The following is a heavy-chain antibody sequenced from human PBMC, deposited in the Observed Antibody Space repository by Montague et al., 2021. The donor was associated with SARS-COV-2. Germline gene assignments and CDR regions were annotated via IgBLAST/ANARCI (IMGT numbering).Heavy chain of an antibody. CDR1: GGSISSGGYY. CDR2: IYYSGST. J-gene: IGHJ3*02. D-gene: IGHD3-22*01. V-gene: IGHV4-31*03. Sequence: TLSLTCTVSGGSISSGGYYWSWIRQPPGKGLEWIGCIYYSGSTYYNPSLKSRVTISVDTSKNQFSLKLSSVTAADTAVYYCARERRGAMLVVVRRHAFDIWGQGTMVTVSS. CDR3: ARERRGAMLVVVRRHAFDI.